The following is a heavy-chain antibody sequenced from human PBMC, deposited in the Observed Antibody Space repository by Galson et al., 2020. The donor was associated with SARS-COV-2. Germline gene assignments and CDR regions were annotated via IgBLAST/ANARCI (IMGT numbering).Heavy chain of an antibody. CDR3: AATGAAGYFDL. CDR2: ISGSGGST. J-gene: IGHJ2*01. V-gene: IGHV3-23*01. CDR1: GFTISSYA. Sequence: GGSLRLSCAASGFTISSYAMSWVRQAPGKGLEWVSAISGSGGSTYYADSVKGRFTISRDTSKNTLYLQMNSLRAEDTAVYYCAATGAAGYFDLWGRGTLVTVSS.